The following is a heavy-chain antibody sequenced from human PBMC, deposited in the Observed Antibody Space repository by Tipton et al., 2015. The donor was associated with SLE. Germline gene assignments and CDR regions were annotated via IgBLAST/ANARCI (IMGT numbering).Heavy chain of an antibody. CDR2: ISTYNGDT. V-gene: IGHV1-18*01. CDR1: GYTFTDYS. D-gene: IGHD4-17*01. Sequence: QLVQSGAEVKKPGATVKVSCKASGYTFTDYSISWVRQARGQGLEWMAWISTYNGDTTYAQKLQSRVTIITDTSTSTASMELRSLSTDDPAVYYCARCAYVGDSGYDYWGQGDLCSVSS. CDR3: ARCAYVGDSGYDY. J-gene: IGHJ4*02.